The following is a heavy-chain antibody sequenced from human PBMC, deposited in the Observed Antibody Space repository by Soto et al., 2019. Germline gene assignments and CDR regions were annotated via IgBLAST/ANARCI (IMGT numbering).Heavy chain of an antibody. Sequence: PGGSLRLSCAASGFSFSSYTLNWFRQAPEKGLEWVSSISGASTDIYYTDLVKGRFTISRDNVKNSLFLQMNSLRAEDTAVYYCARESDPAKAFDIWGQGTMVTVPS. V-gene: IGHV3-21*01. CDR1: GFSFSSYT. J-gene: IGHJ3*02. CDR3: ARESDPAKAFDI. CDR2: ISGASTDI.